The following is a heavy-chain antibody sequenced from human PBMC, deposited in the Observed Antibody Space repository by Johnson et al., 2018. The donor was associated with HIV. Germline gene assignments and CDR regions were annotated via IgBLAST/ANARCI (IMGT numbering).Heavy chain of an antibody. D-gene: IGHD6-13*01. CDR3: ARDQSSSWPGDAFDI. V-gene: IGHV3-30-3*01. CDR2: ISYDGSNK. Sequence: QVHLVESGGGSVQPGGSLRVSCAASGFTFSSYAMHWVRQAPGKGLEWVAVISYDGSNKYYADSVKGRFTISRDNAKNSLYLQMNSLRAEDTALYYCARDQSSSWPGDAFDIWGQGTLVTVSS. J-gene: IGHJ3*02. CDR1: GFTFSSYA.